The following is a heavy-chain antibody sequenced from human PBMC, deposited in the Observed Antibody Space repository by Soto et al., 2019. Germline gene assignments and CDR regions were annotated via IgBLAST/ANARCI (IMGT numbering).Heavy chain of an antibody. J-gene: IGHJ6*02. Sequence: ASVKVSCKASGYTFTSYAMHWARQAPGQRLEWMGWINAGNGNTKYSQKFQGRVTITRDTSASTAYMELSSLRSEDTAMYYCARTYNWNTRNLYYYYYYGMDVWGQGTTVTVSS. CDR2: INAGNGNT. D-gene: IGHD1-20*01. CDR3: ARTYNWNTRNLYYYYYYGMDV. V-gene: IGHV1-3*01. CDR1: GYTFTSYA.